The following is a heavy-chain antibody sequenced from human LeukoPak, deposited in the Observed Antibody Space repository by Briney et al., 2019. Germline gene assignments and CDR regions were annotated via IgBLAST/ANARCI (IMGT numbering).Heavy chain of an antibody. CDR2: INHSGST. Sequence: SETLSPTCAVYGGSFSGYYWSWIRQPPGKGLEWIGEINHSGSTNYNPSLKSRVTISVDTSKNQFSLKLSSVTAADTAVYYCARSVRYDFWSGYYKISRGFDPWGQGTLVTVSS. V-gene: IGHV4-34*01. J-gene: IGHJ5*02. CDR3: ARSVRYDFWSGYYKISRGFDP. D-gene: IGHD3-3*01. CDR1: GGSFSGYY.